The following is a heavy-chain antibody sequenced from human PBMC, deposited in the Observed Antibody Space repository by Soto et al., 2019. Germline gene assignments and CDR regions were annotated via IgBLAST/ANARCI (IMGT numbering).Heavy chain of an antibody. D-gene: IGHD4-4*01. CDR2: SRDKANSYST. CDR1: GFTFSDRY. Sequence: PGGSLRLSCAASGFTFSDRYMAWVRQAPGKGLEWVGRSRDKANSYSTEYAASVKGRFTISRDDSKNSVYLQMNSLKTEDTAVYYCTRSRNYESYYFAMDVWGQGTTVTVSS. CDR3: TRSRNYESYYFAMDV. V-gene: IGHV3-72*01. J-gene: IGHJ6*02.